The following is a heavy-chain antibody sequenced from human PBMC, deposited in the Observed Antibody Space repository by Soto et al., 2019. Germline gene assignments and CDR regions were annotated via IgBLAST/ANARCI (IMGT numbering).Heavy chain of an antibody. V-gene: IGHV1-3*01. Sequence: ASGQVSCKASGYTFTSYAMHWVRQAPGQRLEWMGWINAGNGNTKYSQKFQGRVTITRDTSASTAYMEMSSLRSEDTAVYYCASLHYYDSSGYQYWGQGTLVTVSP. CDR1: GYTFTSYA. CDR3: ASLHYYDSSGYQY. CDR2: INAGNGNT. J-gene: IGHJ4*02. D-gene: IGHD3-22*01.